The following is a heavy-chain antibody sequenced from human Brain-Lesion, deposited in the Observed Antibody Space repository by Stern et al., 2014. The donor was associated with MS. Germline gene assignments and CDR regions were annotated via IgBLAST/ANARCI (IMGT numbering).Heavy chain of an antibody. CDR1: GGSISSGGYY. CDR3: ARGRVVPGFQYYATDV. D-gene: IGHD2-2*01. J-gene: IGHJ6*02. V-gene: IGHV4-61*02. CDR2: IFNSGST. Sequence: QVQLVESGPGLVKPSQTLSLSCTVSGGSISSGGYYWSWIRQPAGKGLEWIGRIFNSGSTSYQPSLKSRVTISIDTSQNQFPLRLNSMTAADTAVYYCARGRVVPGFQYYATDVWGQGTTVIVSS.